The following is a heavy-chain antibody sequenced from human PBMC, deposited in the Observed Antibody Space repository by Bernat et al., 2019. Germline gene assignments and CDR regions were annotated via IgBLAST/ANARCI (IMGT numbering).Heavy chain of an antibody. CDR1: AFTFSSYE. CDR2: ISSSGSNI. D-gene: IGHD2-15*01. J-gene: IGHJ4*02. Sequence: EVQLVESGGGLVQPGESLRLSCAASAFTFSSYEMTWVRHAPGKGLEWIAYISSSGSNIYYADSVKGRFTISRDNAKNSLYLQMNSLRVEDTAVYYCTRGRCSGGSCYADYWGQGTLVTVSS. CDR3: TRGRCSGGSCYADY. V-gene: IGHV3-48*03.